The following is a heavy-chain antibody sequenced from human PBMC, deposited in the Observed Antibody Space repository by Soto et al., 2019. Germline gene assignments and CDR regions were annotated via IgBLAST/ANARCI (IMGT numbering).Heavy chain of an antibody. CDR3: ARGGQGSSWNTNQYYFDY. CDR1: GGSISSYY. V-gene: IGHV4-59*01. D-gene: IGHD6-13*01. CDR2: IYYSGST. Sequence: SETLSLTCTVSGGSISSYYWSWIRQPPGKGLEWIGYIYYSGSTNYNPSLKSRVTISVDTSKNQFSLKLSSVTAADTAVYYCARGGQGSSWNTNQYYFDYWGQGTLVTVSS. J-gene: IGHJ4*02.